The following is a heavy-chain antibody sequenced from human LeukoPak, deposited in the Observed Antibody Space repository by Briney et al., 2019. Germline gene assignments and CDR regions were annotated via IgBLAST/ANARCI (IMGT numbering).Heavy chain of an antibody. CDR1: GFSVSSNY. J-gene: IGHJ4*02. CDR2: IYSGGST. D-gene: IGHD3-3*01. CDR3: AKDQSYDFWSGSSPGFDY. V-gene: IGHV3-53*01. Sequence: SGGSLRLSCAVSGFSVSSNYMSWVRQAPGKGLEWVSAIYSGGSTYYADSVKGRFTISRDNSKNTLYLQMNSLRAEDTAVYYCAKDQSYDFWSGSSPGFDYWGQGTLVTVSS.